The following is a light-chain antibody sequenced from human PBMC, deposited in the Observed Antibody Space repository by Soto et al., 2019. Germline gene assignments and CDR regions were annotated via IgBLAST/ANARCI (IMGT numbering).Light chain of an antibody. CDR1: QSVSSSY. CDR3: QQYGSSPRT. Sequence: ESVLTQSPGTLSLSPGERATLACRASQSVSSSYLAWYQQKPGQAPRLLIYGASSRATGIPDMFSGSGSGTDFSLTISRLEPEDFAVYYCQQYGSSPRTFGQGTKVEI. J-gene: IGKJ1*01. V-gene: IGKV3-20*01. CDR2: GAS.